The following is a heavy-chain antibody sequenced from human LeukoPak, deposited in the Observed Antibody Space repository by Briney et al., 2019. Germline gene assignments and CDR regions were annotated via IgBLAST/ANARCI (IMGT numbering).Heavy chain of an antibody. CDR1: GGSFSGYY. V-gene: IGHV4-34*01. D-gene: IGHD6-19*01. CDR2: INHSGST. Sequence: SETLSLTCAVYGGSFSGYYWSWIRQPPGKGLEWIGEINHSGSTNYNPSLKSRVTISVDTSKNQFSLKLSSVTAADTAVYYCAGRSAGHPSHNWFDPWGQGTLVTVSS. CDR3: AGRSAGHPSHNWFDP. J-gene: IGHJ5*02.